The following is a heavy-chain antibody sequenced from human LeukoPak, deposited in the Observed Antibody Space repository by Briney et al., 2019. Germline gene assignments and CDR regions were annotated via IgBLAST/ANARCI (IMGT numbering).Heavy chain of an antibody. J-gene: IGHJ5*02. V-gene: IGHV4-30-2*01. CDR1: GGSISSGGYS. Sequence: SQTLSLTCAVSGGSISSGGYSWSWIRQPPGKGLEWIGYIYRSGSTFYNPSLKSRVTISVDRSKNQFSLKLSSVTAADTAVYYCARWGGALRYNWFDPWGQGTLVTASS. CDR2: IYRSGST. D-gene: IGHD3-16*01. CDR3: ARWGGALRYNWFDP.